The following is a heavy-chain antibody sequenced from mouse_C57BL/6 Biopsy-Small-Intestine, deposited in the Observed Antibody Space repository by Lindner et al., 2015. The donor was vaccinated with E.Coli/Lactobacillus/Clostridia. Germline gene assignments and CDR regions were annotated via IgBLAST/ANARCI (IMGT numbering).Heavy chain of an antibody. D-gene: IGHD3-2*02. Sequence: VQLQESGPELVKPGASVKISCKASGYAFSSSWMNWVKQRPGKGLEWIGRIYPGDGDTNYSGKFKGKATLTADKSSSTAYMQLSSLTSEDSAVYFCARRGAQATFFDYWGQGTTLTVSS. CDR2: IYPGDGDT. J-gene: IGHJ2*01. CDR1: GYAFSSSW. CDR3: ARRGAQATFFDY. V-gene: IGHV1-82*01.